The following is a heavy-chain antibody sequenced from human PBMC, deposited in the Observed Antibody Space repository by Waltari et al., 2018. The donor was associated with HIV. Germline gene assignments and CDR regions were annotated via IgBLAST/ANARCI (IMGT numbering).Heavy chain of an antibody. CDR1: GITVSSNY. Sequence: EVQLVESGGGLIQPGGSLRLSCAACGITVSSNYMTWVRQAPGKGLEWVAVIYSGGSTYYADSVKGRFTISRDNSKNTLYLQMNSLRAEDTAVYYCARARTYYDFWSGNYSPDYFDYWGQGTLITVSS. J-gene: IGHJ4*02. V-gene: IGHV3-53*01. D-gene: IGHD3-3*01. CDR3: ARARTYYDFWSGNYSPDYFDY. CDR2: IYSGGST.